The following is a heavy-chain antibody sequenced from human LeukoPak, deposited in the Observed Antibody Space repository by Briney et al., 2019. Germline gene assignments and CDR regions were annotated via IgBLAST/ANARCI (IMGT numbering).Heavy chain of an antibody. CDR3: AGRGSGWYGGAFDI. CDR2: INHSGST. D-gene: IGHD6-19*01. Sequence: KPSETLSLTCAVYGGSFSGCYWSWIRQPPGKGLEWIGEINHSGSTNYNPSLKSRVTISVDTSKNQFSLKLSSVTAADTAVYYCAGRGSGWYGGAFDIWGQGTMVTVSS. CDR1: GGSFSGCY. V-gene: IGHV4-34*01. J-gene: IGHJ3*02.